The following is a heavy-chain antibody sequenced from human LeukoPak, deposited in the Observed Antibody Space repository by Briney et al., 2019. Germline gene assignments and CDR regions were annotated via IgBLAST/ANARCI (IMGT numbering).Heavy chain of an antibody. CDR3: ARFSPRALGNYFDY. CDR1: GGSISSGSYS. Sequence: SETLSLTCAVSGGSISSGSYSWSWVRQPPGKGLEWIGYIYHRGSTYYNPSLKSRVTMSLDRSNNQFSLNLSSVAAADTAVYYCARFSPRALGNYFDYWGQGTLVTVSS. D-gene: IGHD3-16*01. J-gene: IGHJ4*02. CDR2: IYHRGST. V-gene: IGHV4-30-2*01.